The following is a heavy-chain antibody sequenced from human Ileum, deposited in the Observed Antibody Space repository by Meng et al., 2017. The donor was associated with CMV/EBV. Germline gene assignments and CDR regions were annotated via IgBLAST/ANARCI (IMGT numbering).Heavy chain of an antibody. CDR2: IGSSGSGI. CDR3: ARDRLEGDYSGPGY. CDR1: GFTFSDYV. V-gene: IGHV3-21*06. D-gene: IGHD1-1*01. J-gene: IGHJ4*02. Sequence: GGSLRLSCAASGFTFSDYVMHWVRQAPGKGLEWVASIGSSGSGIYYSESLKGRFTISRDNAKNSLFLQINNLRAEDTAVYYCARDRLEGDYSGPGYWGQGTLVTVSS.